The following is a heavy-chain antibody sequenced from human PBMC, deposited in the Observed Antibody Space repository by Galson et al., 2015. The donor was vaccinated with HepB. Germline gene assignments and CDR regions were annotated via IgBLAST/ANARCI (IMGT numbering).Heavy chain of an antibody. CDR3: ARDAEYGSGRRNWFDP. D-gene: IGHD3-10*01. Sequence: SVKVSCKASGGTFSSYAISWVRQAPGQGLEWMGRIIPILGIANYAQKFQGRVTITADKSTSTAYMELSSLRSEDTAVYYCARDAEYGSGRRNWFDPWGQGTLVTVSS. CDR2: IIPILGIA. J-gene: IGHJ5*02. V-gene: IGHV1-69*04. CDR1: GGTFSSYA.